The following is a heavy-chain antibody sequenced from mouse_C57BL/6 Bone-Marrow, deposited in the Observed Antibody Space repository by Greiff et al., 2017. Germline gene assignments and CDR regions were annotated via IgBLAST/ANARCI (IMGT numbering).Heavy chain of an antibody. D-gene: IGHD1-1*01. Sequence: VQLQQPGAELVKPGASVKMSCKASGYTFTSYWITWVKQRPGQGLEWIGDIYPGSGSTNYNEKFKSKATLTVDTSSSTAYMQLSSLTSEDSAVYYCARSGVVADYFDYWGQGTTLTVSS. J-gene: IGHJ2*01. CDR3: ARSGVVADYFDY. CDR2: IYPGSGST. CDR1: GYTFTSYW. V-gene: IGHV1-55*01.